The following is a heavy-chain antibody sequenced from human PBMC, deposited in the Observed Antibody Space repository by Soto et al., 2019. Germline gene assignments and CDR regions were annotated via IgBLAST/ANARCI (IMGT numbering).Heavy chain of an antibody. V-gene: IGHV5-10-1*01. D-gene: IGHD3-22*01. CDR3: ARQHYDSSGPRRGAFDI. J-gene: IGHJ3*02. CDR2: IDPSDSYT. CDR1: GYSFAKYW. Sequence: EVQLVQSGAEVKKPGESLRISCKGSGYSFAKYWITWVRQMPEKGLEWMGRIDPSDSYTNYSPSFQGHVTISAEKSISTAYLQWSSLKASDTAMYYCARQHYDSSGPRRGAFDIWGQGTMVTVSS.